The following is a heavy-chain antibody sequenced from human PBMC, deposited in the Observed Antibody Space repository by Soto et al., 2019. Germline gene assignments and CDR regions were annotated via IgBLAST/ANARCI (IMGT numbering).Heavy chain of an antibody. CDR2: IVTSCGT. J-gene: IGHJ4*02. CDR1: GFTFSNSA. D-gene: IGHD4-17*01. V-gene: IGHV3-23*01. Sequence: EVQLLESGGGLVQPGGSLRLSCAASGFTFSNSAMYWVRLAPGKGLEWVSTIVTSCGTYYAGSVKGRFTISRDNSKRTLYSKMNSLGAEDTAVYFCASTFPLRYGDVSAFDYWGQRTLVAVSS. CDR3: ASTFPLRYGDVSAFDY.